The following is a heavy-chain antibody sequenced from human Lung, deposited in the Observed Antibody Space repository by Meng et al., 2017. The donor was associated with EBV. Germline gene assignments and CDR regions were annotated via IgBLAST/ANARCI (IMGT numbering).Heavy chain of an antibody. CDR1: GYTFTSYA. CDR2: IDPNTGNP. J-gene: IGHJ4*02. CDR3: ARDSPLDGYSLLDY. V-gene: IGHV7-4-1*02. Sequence: QDQLVQSGAEVKKPGASVKVSCRPAGYTFTSYAIKWVRQAPGQGPDWMGWIDPNTGNPTYDQGFTGRFVFSLDTSVSTAYLQINSLRADDTAVYYCARDSPLDGYSLLDYWGQGTLVTVSS. D-gene: IGHD5-24*01.